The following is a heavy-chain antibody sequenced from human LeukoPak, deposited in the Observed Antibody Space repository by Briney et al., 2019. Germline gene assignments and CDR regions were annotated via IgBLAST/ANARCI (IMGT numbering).Heavy chain of an antibody. D-gene: IGHD3-10*01. CDR1: GGSFSGYY. CDR2: INHSGST. V-gene: IGHV4-34*01. Sequence: SETLSLTCAVYGGSFSGYYWSWIRQPPGKGLEWIGEINHSGSTNYNPSLKSRVTISVDTSKNQFSLKLSSVTAADTAVYYCARGRLRYGSGSYYLDYWGQGTLVTVS. J-gene: IGHJ4*02. CDR3: ARGRLRYGSGSYYLDY.